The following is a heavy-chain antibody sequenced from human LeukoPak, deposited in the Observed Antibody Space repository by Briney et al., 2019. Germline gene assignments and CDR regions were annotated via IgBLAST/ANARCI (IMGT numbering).Heavy chain of an antibody. J-gene: IGHJ4*02. V-gene: IGHV1-18*01. CDR1: GYTFTSYG. CDR3: ARDGGGSSSWYDFDY. D-gene: IGHD6-13*01. CDR2: ISAYNGNT. Sequence: GASVTVSCTASGYTFTSYGISWVRQAPGQGLEWMGWISAYNGNTNYAQKLQGRVTMTTDTSTSTAYMELRSLRSDDTAVYYCARDGGGSSSWYDFDYWGQGTLVTVSS.